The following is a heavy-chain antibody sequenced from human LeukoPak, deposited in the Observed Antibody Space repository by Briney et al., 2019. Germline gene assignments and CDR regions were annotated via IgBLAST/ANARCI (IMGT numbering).Heavy chain of an antibody. D-gene: IGHD6-13*01. J-gene: IGHJ6*03. V-gene: IGHV3-7*01. Sequence: GGSLRLSCAASGFTFSSYWMSWVRQAPGKGLEWVANIKQDGSEKYYVDSVKGRFTISRETAKNSLYLQMNSLRAEDTAVYYCAKYSSSWYSLRYYYYYMDVWGKGTTVTISS. CDR1: GFTFSSYW. CDR3: AKYSSSWYSLRYYYYYMDV. CDR2: IKQDGSEK.